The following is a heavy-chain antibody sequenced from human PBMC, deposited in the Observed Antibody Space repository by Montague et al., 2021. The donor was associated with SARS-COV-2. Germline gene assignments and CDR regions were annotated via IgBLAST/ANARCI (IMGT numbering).Heavy chain of an antibody. J-gene: IGHJ4*02. CDR1: GFTVSDNL. CDR3: ARGESTGGYNYFDY. CDR2: IYSDGNT. Sequence: SLRLSCAASGFTVSDNLMTWVRQAPGRGLEWVSIIYSDGNTYYTDSVRGRFTISRDYSKNTLFLQMNSLRLEDTAVYYCARGESTGGYNYFDYWGQGTLVTVSS. V-gene: IGHV3-66*02. D-gene: IGHD6-13*01.